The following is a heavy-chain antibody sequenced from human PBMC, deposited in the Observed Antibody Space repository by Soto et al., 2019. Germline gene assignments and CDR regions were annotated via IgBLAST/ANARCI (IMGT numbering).Heavy chain of an antibody. CDR1: GFPFNSYT. CDR2: ISNTGVTA. Sequence: PGGSLRLSCAASGFPFNSYTMNWVRQAPGKGLEWVSAISNTGVTAFYADSVRGRFTISRDNSKNTLYLQMNSLRAGDTAVYFCAKDNTGVRGGYYYYGVDVWGQGTTVTVSS. V-gene: IGHV3-23*01. J-gene: IGHJ6*02. CDR3: AKDNTGVRGGYYYYGVDV. D-gene: IGHD1-1*01.